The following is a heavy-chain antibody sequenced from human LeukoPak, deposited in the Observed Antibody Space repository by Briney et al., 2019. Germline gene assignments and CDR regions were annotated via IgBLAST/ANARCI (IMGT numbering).Heavy chain of an antibody. D-gene: IGHD3-22*01. V-gene: IGHV3-30-3*01. Sequence: YVGINNSYPPPVKARFPISRHNSKNPLYLEMNTLRAEDTAVYYCARDNIGLGPSGYGSLDYWGQGTLVTVSS. CDR3: ARDNIGLGPSGYGSLDY. J-gene: IGHJ4*02. CDR2: YVGINN.